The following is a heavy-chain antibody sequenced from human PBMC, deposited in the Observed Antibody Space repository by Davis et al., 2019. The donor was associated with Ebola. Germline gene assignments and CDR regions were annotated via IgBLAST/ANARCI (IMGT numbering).Heavy chain of an antibody. CDR3: ARMGTTTGDY. Sequence: SETLSLTCTVSGASIRPYYWSWIRQSPGKGLEWIGYIYYSGSTNYNPSLKSRVTISLDTSKSQFSLKLTSVTAADTAIYYCARMGTTTGDYWGQGTLVTVSS. D-gene: IGHD1-26*01. CDR2: IYYSGST. V-gene: IGHV4-59*01. CDR1: GASIRPYY. J-gene: IGHJ4*02.